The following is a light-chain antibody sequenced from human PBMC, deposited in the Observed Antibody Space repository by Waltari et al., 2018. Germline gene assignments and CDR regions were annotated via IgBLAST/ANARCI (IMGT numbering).Light chain of an antibody. CDR1: PSVGRF. CDR3: QHRGNRHLLA. J-gene: IGKJ5*01. Sequence: RASPSVGRFLAWYQWQPSQAPTLLIYDASASATGTPARFSGSGSGSDLTLTISSLEPEDFAVYYCQHRGNRHLLAFGQGTRLEIK. V-gene: IGKV3-11*01. CDR2: DAS.